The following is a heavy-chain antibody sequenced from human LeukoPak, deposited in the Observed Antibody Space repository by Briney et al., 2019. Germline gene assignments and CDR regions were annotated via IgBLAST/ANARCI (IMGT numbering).Heavy chain of an antibody. Sequence: ASVKVSCKASGYTFTGYYIHWVRQAPGQGLEWMGWINPNSGGTKYAEKVQGRVTMTRDTSSSTAYMELSWLRFDDSAVYYCARGFLVAGTSTYWGQGTLVTVSS. D-gene: IGHD6-19*01. CDR1: GYTFTGYY. J-gene: IGHJ4*02. V-gene: IGHV1-2*02. CDR2: INPNSGGT. CDR3: ARGFLVAGTSTY.